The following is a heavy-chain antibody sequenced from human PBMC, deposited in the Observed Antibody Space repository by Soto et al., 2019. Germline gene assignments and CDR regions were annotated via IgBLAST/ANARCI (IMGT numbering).Heavy chain of an antibody. Sequence: GESLKISCKGSGYSFTSYWIGWVRQMPGKGLEWMGIIYPGDSDTRYSPSFQGQVTISADKSISTAYLQWSSLKASDTAMYYCARLALVVVPAAILQTPYYFDYWGQGTLVTVSS. D-gene: IGHD2-2*01. CDR2: IYPGDSDT. CDR3: ARLALVVVPAAILQTPYYFDY. J-gene: IGHJ4*02. V-gene: IGHV5-51*01. CDR1: GYSFTSYW.